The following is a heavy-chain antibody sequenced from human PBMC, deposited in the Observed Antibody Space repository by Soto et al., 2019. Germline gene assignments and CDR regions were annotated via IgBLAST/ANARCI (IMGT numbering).Heavy chain of an antibody. Sequence: SETLSLTSTVSGGSISSSSYYWGWIRQPPGKGLEWIGSIYYSGSTYYNPSLKSRVTISVDTSKNQFALKLSSVTAADTAVYHCARKPGRSGYTYVPACWGSGNLVT. CDR1: GGSISSSSYY. D-gene: IGHD6-25*01. V-gene: IGHV4-39*01. CDR2: IYYSGST. J-gene: IGHJ1*01. CDR3: ARKPGRSGYTYVPAC.